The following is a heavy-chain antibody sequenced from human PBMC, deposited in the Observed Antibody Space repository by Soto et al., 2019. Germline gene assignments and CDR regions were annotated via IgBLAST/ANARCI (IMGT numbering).Heavy chain of an antibody. J-gene: IGHJ6*02. CDR2: IWYDGSNK. V-gene: IGHV3-33*01. D-gene: IGHD2-15*01. CDR1: GFTFSSYG. Sequence: GGSLRPSCAASGFTFSSYGMHWVRQAPGKGLEWVAVIWYDGSNKYYADSVKGRFTISRDNSKNTLYLQMNSLRAEDTAVYYCARDCSGGSCYEWNYYYGMDVWGQGTTVTVSS. CDR3: ARDCSGGSCYEWNYYYGMDV.